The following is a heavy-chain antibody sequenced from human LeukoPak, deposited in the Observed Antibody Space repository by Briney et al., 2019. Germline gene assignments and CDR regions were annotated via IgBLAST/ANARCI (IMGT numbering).Heavy chain of an antibody. CDR1: GGSISSYY. CDR3: ARVTLAYYYYYGMDV. CDR2: IYYSGST. J-gene: IGHJ6*02. Sequence: PSETLSLTCTVSGGSISSYYWSWLRQPPGKGLEWIGYIYYSGSTNYNPSLKSRVTISVDTSKNQFSLKLSSVTAADTAVYYCARVTLAYYYYYGMDVWGQGTTVTVSS. V-gene: IGHV4-59*01.